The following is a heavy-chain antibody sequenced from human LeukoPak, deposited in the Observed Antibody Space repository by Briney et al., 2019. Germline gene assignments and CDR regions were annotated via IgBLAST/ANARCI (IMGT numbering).Heavy chain of an antibody. D-gene: IGHD3-10*01. Sequence: ASVKVSCKASGYTFTSYYMHWVRQAPGQGLEWMGIINPSGGTTNYAQKFQGRVTMTRDTSTSTVYMELSSLRSEDTAVYYCTRAMVRGVIGDYWGQGTQVTVSS. CDR3: TRAMVRGVIGDY. J-gene: IGHJ4*02. V-gene: IGHV1-46*01. CDR2: INPSGGTT. CDR1: GYTFTSYY.